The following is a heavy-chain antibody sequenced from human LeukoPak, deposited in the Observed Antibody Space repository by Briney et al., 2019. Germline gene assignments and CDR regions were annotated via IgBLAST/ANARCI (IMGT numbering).Heavy chain of an antibody. CDR3: ARGKSLSYDFWSGYYTLNWFDP. V-gene: IGHV1-2*04. Sequence: RASVKVSCKASGYTFTGYYMHWVRQAPGQGLEWMGWINPNSGGTNYAQKFQGWVTMTRDTSISTAYMELSRLRSDDTAVYYCARGKSLSYDFWSGYYTLNWFDPWGQGTLVTVSS. D-gene: IGHD3-3*01. CDR1: GYTFTGYY. J-gene: IGHJ5*02. CDR2: INPNSGGT.